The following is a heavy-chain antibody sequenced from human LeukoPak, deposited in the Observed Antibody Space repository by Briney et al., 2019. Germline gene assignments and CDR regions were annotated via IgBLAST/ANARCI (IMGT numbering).Heavy chain of an antibody. Sequence: SETLSLTCAVYGGSFSGYYWSWIRQPPGKGLEWIGEINHSGSTNYNPSLKSRVTISVDTSKNQFSLKLSSVTAADTAVYYCARARYYYGSGYYFDHWGQGTLVTVSS. D-gene: IGHD3-10*01. CDR1: GGSFSGYY. CDR2: INHSGST. V-gene: IGHV4-34*01. CDR3: ARARYYYGSGYYFDH. J-gene: IGHJ4*02.